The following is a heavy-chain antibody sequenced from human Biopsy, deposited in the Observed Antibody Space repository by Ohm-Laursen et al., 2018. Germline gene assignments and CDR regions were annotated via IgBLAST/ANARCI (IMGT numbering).Heavy chain of an antibody. CDR1: GDSISGYY. J-gene: IGHJ2*01. V-gene: IGHV4-59*01. Sequence: SETLSLTCTVSGDSISGYYWSWIRQPPGKGLQWIGYVYYTGSTDYNPSLQSRVTISVDTSKNHFSLRLRSVTPADTAIYYCARFPLGAYDDSGSYRAVEHWYFDLWGRGTLVTVSS. CDR2: VYYTGST. D-gene: IGHD3-22*01. CDR3: ARFPLGAYDDSGSYRAVEHWYFDL.